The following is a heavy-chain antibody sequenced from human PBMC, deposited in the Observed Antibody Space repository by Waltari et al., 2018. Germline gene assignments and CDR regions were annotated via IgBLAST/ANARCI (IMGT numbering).Heavy chain of an antibody. J-gene: IGHJ4*02. V-gene: IGHV4-38-2*01. CDR1: GYSISSGYF. Sequence: QVQLQESGPGLVKPSETLSLTCAVSGYSISSGYFWGWIRQPPGRGLEWIGTVSQTGITYYRTSLKSRVTISVDTSKNHFSLNLSSVTAADTAFYYCARTVVAWRTTIFSMYYVDYWGQGTLVTVSS. CDR2: VSQTGIT. D-gene: IGHD3-3*01. CDR3: ARTVVAWRTTIFSMYYVDY.